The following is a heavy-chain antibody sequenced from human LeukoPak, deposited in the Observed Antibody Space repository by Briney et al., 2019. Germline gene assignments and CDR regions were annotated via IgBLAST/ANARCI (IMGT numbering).Heavy chain of an antibody. V-gene: IGHV3-7*01. CDR3: ARGGIVATI. CDR2: ISQDRSEK. J-gene: IGHJ4*02. D-gene: IGHD5-12*01. CDR1: GFTLSNYW. Sequence: GGSLRLSCAVSGFTLSNYWMSWVRQAPGKGLEWVANISQDRSEKYYVDSVKGRFTISRDNAKNSLYLQMNSLRAEDTAVYYCARGGIVATIWGQRTLVTVSS.